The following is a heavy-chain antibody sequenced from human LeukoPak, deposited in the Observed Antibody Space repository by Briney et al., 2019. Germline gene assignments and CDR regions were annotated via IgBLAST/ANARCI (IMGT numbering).Heavy chain of an antibody. J-gene: IGHJ4*02. CDR3: ARLSEVGTFDY. Sequence: GASVKVSCKASGYTFTSYAMHWVRQAPGQRLEWMGWINAGNGNTKYSQEFQGRVTITRDTSASTAYMELSSLGSEDMAVYYCARLSEVGTFDYWGQGTLVTVSS. CDR1: GYTFTSYA. D-gene: IGHD4-23*01. CDR2: INAGNGNT. V-gene: IGHV1-3*03.